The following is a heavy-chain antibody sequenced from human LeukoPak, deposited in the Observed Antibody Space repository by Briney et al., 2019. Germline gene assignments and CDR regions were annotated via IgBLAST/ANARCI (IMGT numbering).Heavy chain of an antibody. CDR1: GGSISSSDYY. Sequence: SETLSLTCTVSGGSISSSDYYWSWIRQPPGKGLEWIGYIYYSGSTYYNPSLKSRVTISVDTSKNQFSLKLSSVTAADTAVYYCARVRGGAVAGNFDYWGQGTLVTVSS. D-gene: IGHD6-19*01. CDR2: IYYSGST. J-gene: IGHJ4*02. CDR3: ARVRGGAVAGNFDY. V-gene: IGHV4-30-4*01.